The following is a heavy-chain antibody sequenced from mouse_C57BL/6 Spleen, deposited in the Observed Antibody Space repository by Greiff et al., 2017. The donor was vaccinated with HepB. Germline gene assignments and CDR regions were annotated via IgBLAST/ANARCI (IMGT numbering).Heavy chain of an antibody. CDR2: ISSGGDYI. Sequence: DVMLVESGEGLVKPGGSLKLSCAASGFTFSSYAMSWVRQTPEKRLEWVAYISSGGDYIYYADTVKGRFTISIDNARNTLYLQMSSLKSEDTAMYYCTRDHYDYFDCWGQGTTLTVSS. V-gene: IGHV5-9-1*02. CDR3: TRDHYDYFDC. D-gene: IGHD1-2*01. J-gene: IGHJ2*01. CDR1: GFTFSSYA.